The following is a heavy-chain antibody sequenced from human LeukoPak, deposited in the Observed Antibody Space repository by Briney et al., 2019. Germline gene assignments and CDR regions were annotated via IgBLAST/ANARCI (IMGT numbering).Heavy chain of an antibody. V-gene: IGHV3-23*01. CDR3: AKVGAYYYYYGMDV. Sequence: GGSLRLSCAASGFTFSSYAMSWVRQAPGKGLEWVSAISGSGGSTYYADSVKGRFTISRDNSKNTLYLQVNSLRPEDTAVYYCAKVGAYYYYYGMDVWGQGTTVSVSS. CDR1: GFTFSSYA. J-gene: IGHJ6*02. D-gene: IGHD1-26*01. CDR2: ISGSGGST.